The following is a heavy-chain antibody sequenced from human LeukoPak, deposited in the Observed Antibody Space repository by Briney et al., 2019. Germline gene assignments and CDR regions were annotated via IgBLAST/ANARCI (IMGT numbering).Heavy chain of an antibody. V-gene: IGHV4-4*07. Sequence: SETLSLTCTVSGGSISGYYWTWIRQPAGKGLECIGHIHTSGSTNFNPSLKSRVTMSVDTSKNQFSLKLDSVTAADTAVYYCARVNVYYGDLDYWGQGTLVTVSS. J-gene: IGHJ4*02. CDR1: GGSISGYY. D-gene: IGHD4-17*01. CDR2: IHTSGST. CDR3: ARVNVYYGDLDY.